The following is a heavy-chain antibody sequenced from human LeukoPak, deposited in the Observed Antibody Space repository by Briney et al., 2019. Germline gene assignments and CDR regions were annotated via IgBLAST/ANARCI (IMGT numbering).Heavy chain of an antibody. CDR1: GFTFSSSA. V-gene: IGHV3-30-3*01. CDR3: AKDLDYGGRGLDS. D-gene: IGHD4-23*01. Sequence: PGGSLRLSCAASGFTFSSSAMHWVRQAPGKGLEWVAVISYDGSKKHYADSVKGQFTISRDNSKNTLYLQMNSLRAEDTAVYYCAKDLDYGGRGLDSWGQGTLVIVSS. CDR2: ISYDGSKK. J-gene: IGHJ4*02.